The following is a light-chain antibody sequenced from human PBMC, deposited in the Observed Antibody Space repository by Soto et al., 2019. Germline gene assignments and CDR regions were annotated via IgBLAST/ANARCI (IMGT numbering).Light chain of an antibody. CDR1: SSDVGGYKF. CDR2: EVN. Sequence: QSALTQPASVSASPGQSITISCTGTSSDVGGYKFVSWYQHHPGKAPKLMIYEVNNRPSGVSNRFSGSKSGNTASLTISGLQPEDEADYYCLSYTSANTRVFXGGTKVTVL. J-gene: IGLJ3*02. CDR3: LSYTSANTRV. V-gene: IGLV2-14*01.